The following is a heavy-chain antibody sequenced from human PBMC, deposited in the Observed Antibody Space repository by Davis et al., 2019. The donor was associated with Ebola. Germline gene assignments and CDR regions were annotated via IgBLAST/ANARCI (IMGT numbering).Heavy chain of an antibody. D-gene: IGHD1-20*01. J-gene: IGHJ3*01. Sequence: ESLNLHCQCSDNTFPNYWIGAERQMHGQGLEWVGIIYTRDSDTRYSPSFRGQVTISADKSTRTAYLQWGRLKASDTAMYYCASLRRTITGMDDGFDVWGQGTMVTVSS. CDR1: DNTFPNYW. V-gene: IGHV5-51*01. CDR2: IYTRDSDT. CDR3: ASLRRTITGMDDGFDV.